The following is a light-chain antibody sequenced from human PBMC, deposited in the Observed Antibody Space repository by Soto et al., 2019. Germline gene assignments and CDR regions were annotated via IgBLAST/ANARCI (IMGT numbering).Light chain of an antibody. Sequence: QSVLTQPPSASGTPGQRVTISCSGSSSNIGSNYVYWYQQLPGTAPKLLIYRNNQRPSGVPDRFSGSKSGTPASLAIRGLRSEDEADYYCAAWDDSLSGLYVFGTGTKVTV. CDR3: AAWDDSLSGLYV. CDR1: SSNIGSNY. V-gene: IGLV1-47*01. J-gene: IGLJ1*01. CDR2: RNN.